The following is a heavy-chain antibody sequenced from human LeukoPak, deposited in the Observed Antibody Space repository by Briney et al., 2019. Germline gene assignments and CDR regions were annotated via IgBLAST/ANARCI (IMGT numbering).Heavy chain of an antibody. D-gene: IGHD3-22*01. CDR1: GYTFTGYY. CDR2: INPNSGGT. Sequence: ASVKVSCKASGYTFTGYYMHWVRQAPGQGLEWMGWINPNSGGTNYAQKFQGRVTMTRDTSISTAYMELSRLRYDDTAVYNCAREGYDSSGYYEGSWGQRTLVTAS. CDR3: AREGYDSSGYYEGS. V-gene: IGHV1-2*02. J-gene: IGHJ5*02.